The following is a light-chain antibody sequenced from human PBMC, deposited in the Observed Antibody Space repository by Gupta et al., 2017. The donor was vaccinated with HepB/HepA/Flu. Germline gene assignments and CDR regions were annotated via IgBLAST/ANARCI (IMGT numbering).Light chain of an antibody. CDR3: AAWDDSLSGHVV. Sequence: XXPPSXXXXPGXRVTXSCSXXSSNIGSNYVYCYQQLPGTAPKLLIYRNNQRPSGVPDRFSGSKSGTSASLAISGLRSEDEADYYCAAWDDSLSGHVVFGGGTKLTVL. CDR2: RNN. CDR1: SSNIGSNY. V-gene: IGLV1-47*01. J-gene: IGLJ2*01.